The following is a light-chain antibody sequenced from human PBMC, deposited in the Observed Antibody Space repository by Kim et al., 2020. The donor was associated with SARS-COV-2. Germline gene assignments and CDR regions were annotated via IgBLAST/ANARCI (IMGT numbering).Light chain of an antibody. V-gene: IGLV3-10*01. J-gene: IGLJ2*01. CDR1: TYPKSY. CDR2: AYR. Sequence: SYELTQPPSVSVSPGQTARLTCSGDTYPKSYAFWFQQKSRQAPALVLFAYRKRSPRTAVRFTGSGSGTMATSTLSVAQVQDEADYYCYSTDISGHDRVFG. CDR3: YSTDISGHDRV.